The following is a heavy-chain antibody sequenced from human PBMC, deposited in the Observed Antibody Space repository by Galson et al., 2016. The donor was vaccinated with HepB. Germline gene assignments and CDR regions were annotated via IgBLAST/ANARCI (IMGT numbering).Heavy chain of an antibody. J-gene: IGHJ6*02. CDR2: INLSGST. CDR1: GGSFSCASFSCYS. V-gene: IGHV4-34*01. D-gene: IGHD2-2*01. CDR3: ARVKSVGGYYYHGMDV. Sequence: SETLSLTCAVYGGSFSCASFSCYSWTWVRQPPGKGLEWIGEINLSGSTKYKSSLKNRVSMSVDTSKNQFSLKLRSVTAADTAVYYCARVKSVGGYYYHGMDVWGQGTTVTVSS.